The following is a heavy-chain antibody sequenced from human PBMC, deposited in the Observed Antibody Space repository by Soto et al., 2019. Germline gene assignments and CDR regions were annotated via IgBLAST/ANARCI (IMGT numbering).Heavy chain of an antibody. V-gene: IGHV1-69*13. CDR2: IIPIFGTA. J-gene: IGHJ6*02. D-gene: IGHD3-10*01. CDR3: ARDLGDYYGSGSYRTKNYYYYGMDV. CDR1: GGTFSSYA. Sequence: SVKVSCKASGGTFSSYAISWVRQAPGQGLEWMGGIIPIFGTANYAQKFQGRVTITADESTSTAYMELSSLRSEDTAVYYCARDLGDYYGSGSYRTKNYYYYGMDVWGQGTTVTAP.